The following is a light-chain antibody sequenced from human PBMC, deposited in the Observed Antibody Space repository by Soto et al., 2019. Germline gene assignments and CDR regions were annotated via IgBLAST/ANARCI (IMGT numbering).Light chain of an antibody. V-gene: IGKV3-15*01. Sequence: EIGLTQSPAILSVSPGETATLSCRASQSISRSLAWYQQKPGQAPRLLISDASTRATGIPARFSGSGSGTEFTLTISSLQSEDFALYYCHQYNSWPPGTFGQGTKVDIK. CDR1: QSISRS. CDR3: HQYNSWPPGT. J-gene: IGKJ2*01. CDR2: DAS.